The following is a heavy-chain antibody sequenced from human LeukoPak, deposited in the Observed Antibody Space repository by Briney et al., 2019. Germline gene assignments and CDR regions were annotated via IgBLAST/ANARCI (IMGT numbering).Heavy chain of an antibody. Sequence: GRSLRLSCAASGFTFSSYGMHWVRQAPGKGLERVAVISYDGSNKYYADSVKGRFTISRDNSKNTLYLQMNSLRAEDTAVYYCAKEGSGWYLDYWGQGTLVTVSS. D-gene: IGHD6-19*01. V-gene: IGHV3-30*18. CDR3: AKEGSGWYLDY. J-gene: IGHJ4*02. CDR1: GFTFSSYG. CDR2: ISYDGSNK.